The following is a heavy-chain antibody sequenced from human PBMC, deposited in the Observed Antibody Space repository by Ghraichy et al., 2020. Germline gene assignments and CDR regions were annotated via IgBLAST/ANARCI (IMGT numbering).Heavy chain of an antibody. Sequence: SETLSLTCAVYGGSFSGYYWSWIRQPPGKGLEWIGEINHSGSTNYNPSLKSRVTISVDTSKNQFSLKLSSVTAADTAVYYCARGRTVPLKFDYWGQGTLVTVSS. CDR1: GGSFSGYY. CDR3: ARGRTVPLKFDY. D-gene: IGHD6-6*01. J-gene: IGHJ4*02. CDR2: INHSGST. V-gene: IGHV4-34*01.